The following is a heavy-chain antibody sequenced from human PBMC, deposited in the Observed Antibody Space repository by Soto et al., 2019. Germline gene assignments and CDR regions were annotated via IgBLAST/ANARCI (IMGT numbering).Heavy chain of an antibody. J-gene: IGHJ5*02. CDR3: AKDPKGNKYNWFDP. CDR1: GFIFSNYA. CDR2: ISGSGDST. Sequence: GGALRLSCAASGFIFSNYAMGWVRQAPGKGLEWVSSISGSGDSTYYADSVKGRFTMSRDNSKNTLYLQMNSLRAEDTALYYCAKDPKGNKYNWFDPWGQGTLVTVSS. D-gene: IGHD4-4*01. V-gene: IGHV3-23*01.